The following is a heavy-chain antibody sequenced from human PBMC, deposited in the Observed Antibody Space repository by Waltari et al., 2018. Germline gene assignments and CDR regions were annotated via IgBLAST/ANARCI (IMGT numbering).Heavy chain of an antibody. CDR2: INTDGSTA. V-gene: IGHV3-74*01. D-gene: IGHD1-26*01. Sequence: VQLVESGGGLVQPGGSLRLSCAASGFTFSRYWMHWVRQPPGKGLVWVARINTDGSTATYADSVKGRFTISRDNAKNTMYLQMNSLRAEDTAVYYCARDGIVGMSTFDYWGQGTLVTVSS. J-gene: IGHJ4*02. CDR1: GFTFSRYW. CDR3: ARDGIVGMSTFDY.